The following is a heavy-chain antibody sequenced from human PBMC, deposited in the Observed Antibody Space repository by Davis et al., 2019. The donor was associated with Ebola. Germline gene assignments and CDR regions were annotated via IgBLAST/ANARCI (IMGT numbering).Heavy chain of an antibody. D-gene: IGHD3-10*01. J-gene: IGHJ5*02. CDR1: GFTFSSYA. Sequence: GESLKISCAASGFTFSSYAMSWVRQAPGKELEWVSAISGSGGSTYYADSVKGRFTISRDNSKNTLYLQMNSLRAEDTAVYYCAKDRTLSITMVRGVTGWFDPWGQGTLVTVSS. CDR2: ISGSGGST. V-gene: IGHV3-23*01. CDR3: AKDRTLSITMVRGVTGWFDP.